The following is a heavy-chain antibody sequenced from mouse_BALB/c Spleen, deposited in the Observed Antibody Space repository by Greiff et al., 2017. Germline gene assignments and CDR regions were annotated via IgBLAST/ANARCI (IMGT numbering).Heavy chain of an antibody. CDR2: IRNKANGYTT. V-gene: IGHV7-3*02. Sequence: EVQLVESGGGLVQPGGSLRLSCAPSGFTFTDYYMSWVRQPPGKALEWLGFIRNKANGYTTEYSASVKGRFTISRDNSQSILYLQMNTLRAEDSATYYCARAYDGLFAYWGQGTLVTVSA. J-gene: IGHJ3*01. CDR3: ARAYDGLFAY. CDR1: GFTFTDYY. D-gene: IGHD2-3*01.